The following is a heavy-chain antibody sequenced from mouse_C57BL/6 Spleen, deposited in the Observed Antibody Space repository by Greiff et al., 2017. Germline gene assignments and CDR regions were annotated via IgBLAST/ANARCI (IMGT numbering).Heavy chain of an antibody. CDR2: ISSGGSYT. J-gene: IGHJ2*01. Sequence: EVQGVESGGDLVKPGGSLKLSCAASGFTFSSYGMSWVRQTPDKRLEWVATISSGGSYTYYPDSVKGRFTISRDNAKNTLYLQMSSLKSEDTAMYYCARRFDGYSFDYWGQGTTLTVSS. D-gene: IGHD2-3*01. V-gene: IGHV5-6*01. CDR1: GFTFSSYG. CDR3: ARRFDGYSFDY.